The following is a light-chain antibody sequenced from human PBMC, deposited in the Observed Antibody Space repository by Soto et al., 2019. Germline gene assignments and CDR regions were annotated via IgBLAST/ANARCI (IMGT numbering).Light chain of an antibody. CDR1: SSDVGGYNY. CDR2: EVS. Sequence: SALTQPPSASGSPGPSVTISCTGTSSDVGGYNYVSWYQQHPGKAPKLMIYEVSKRPSGVPDRFSGSKSGNTAPLTVSGLQPEDEADYYCSSYAGSNKSVFGTGTKVTVL. J-gene: IGLJ1*01. CDR3: SSYAGSNKSV. V-gene: IGLV2-8*01.